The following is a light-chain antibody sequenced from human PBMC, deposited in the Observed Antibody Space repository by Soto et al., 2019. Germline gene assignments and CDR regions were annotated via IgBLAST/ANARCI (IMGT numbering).Light chain of an antibody. J-gene: IGKJ1*01. CDR1: QSVSSN. CDR3: QQYNNWRQGGT. CDR2: GAS. V-gene: IGKV3-15*01. Sequence: EIVMTQSPATLSVSPGERATLSCRASQSVSSNLAWYQQKPGQAPRLLIYGASTRATGIPARLSGSGSGTEFTLTISSLRSEDFAVYYCQQYNNWRQGGTFGQGTKVEIK.